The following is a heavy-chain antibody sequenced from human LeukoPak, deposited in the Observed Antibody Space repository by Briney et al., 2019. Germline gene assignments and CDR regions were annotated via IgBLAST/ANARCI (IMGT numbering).Heavy chain of an antibody. D-gene: IGHD6-13*01. J-gene: IGHJ3*02. CDR1: GGSISSYY. CDR2: IYTSGST. CDR3: ARDSIAAAGPLDAFDI. Sequence: SETLSLTCTVSGGSISSYYWSWIRQPAGKGLEWIGRIYTSGSTNYNPSLKSRVTMSVDTSKNQFSLKLSSVTAADTAVYYCARDSIAAAGPLDAFDIWGQGTMVTVSS. V-gene: IGHV4-4*07.